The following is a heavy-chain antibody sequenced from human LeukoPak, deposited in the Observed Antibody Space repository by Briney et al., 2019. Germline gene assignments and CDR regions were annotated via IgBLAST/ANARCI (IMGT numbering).Heavy chain of an antibody. CDR1: GYSFTSYW. CDR3: ARQGYDSSGYSAFDY. V-gene: IGHV5-51*01. CDR2: IYPGDSET. Sequence: GESLKISCKGSGYSFTSYWIGWVRQMPGKGLEWMGIIYPGDSETRYSPSFQGQVTISADKSISTAYLQWSSLKASDTAMYYCARQGYDSSGYSAFDYWGQGTLVTVSS. D-gene: IGHD3-22*01. J-gene: IGHJ4*02.